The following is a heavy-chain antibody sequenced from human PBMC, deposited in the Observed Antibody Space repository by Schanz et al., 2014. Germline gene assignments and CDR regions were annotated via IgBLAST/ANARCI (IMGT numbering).Heavy chain of an antibody. CDR3: AKDSVLVATGHDYFDY. CDR1: GFTFKNFG. D-gene: IGHD2-21*01. V-gene: IGHV3-30*02. J-gene: IGHJ4*02. Sequence: QVQLVESGGGVVQPGGSLRLSCAASGFTFKNFGMHWVRQTPGKGLEWMAFIWYDGSNKIYADSVKGRFTISRDNSNNPLFLQTSSLRVEDTAIYYCAKDSVLVATGHDYFDYWGQGTLVTVSS. CDR2: IWYDGSNK.